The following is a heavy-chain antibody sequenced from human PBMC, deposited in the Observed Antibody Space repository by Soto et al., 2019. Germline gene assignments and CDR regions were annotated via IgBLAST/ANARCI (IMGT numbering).Heavy chain of an antibody. J-gene: IGHJ5*01. CDR2: ISGYNGNT. Sequence: QVHLVQSGAEVKNPGASVRVSCQASGYTFFNYDMSWVRQAPGQGLEWMGWISGYNGNTQYAQKFQGRVTMTRDIYTSTAYMELRSLRSDDMAVYYCARHHGPMRGENNFDSWGQGTLVTVSS. CDR1: GYTFFNYD. V-gene: IGHV1-18*03. CDR3: ARHHGPMRGENNFDS. D-gene: IGHD2-2*01.